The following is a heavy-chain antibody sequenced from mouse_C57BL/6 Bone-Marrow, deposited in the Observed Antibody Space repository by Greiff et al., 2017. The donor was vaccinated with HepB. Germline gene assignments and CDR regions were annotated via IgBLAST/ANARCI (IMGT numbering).Heavy chain of an antibody. J-gene: IGHJ2*01. CDR1: GFTFSSYA. Sequence: EVMLVESGGGLVKPGGSLKLSCAASGFTFSSYAMSWVRQTPEKRLEWVATISDGGSYTYYPDNVKGRFTISRDNAKNNLYLQMSHLKSEDTAMYYCASDLYYHDYWGQGTTLTVSS. CDR2: ISDGGSYT. V-gene: IGHV5-4*03. D-gene: IGHD1-1*01. CDR3: ASDLYYHDY.